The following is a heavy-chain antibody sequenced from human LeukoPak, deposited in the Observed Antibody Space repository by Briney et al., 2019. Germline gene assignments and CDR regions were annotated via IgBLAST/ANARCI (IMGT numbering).Heavy chain of an antibody. Sequence: PGGSLRLSCAASGFTFSSYGMHWVRQAPGKGLEWVAVIWYDGSNKYYADSVKGRFTISRDNSKNTLYLQMNSLRAEDTAVYYCARDIGATGSAGAFDIWGQGTMVTVSS. CDR2: IWYDGSNK. CDR1: GFTFSSYG. J-gene: IGHJ3*02. V-gene: IGHV3-33*01. CDR3: ARDIGATGSAGAFDI. D-gene: IGHD2-15*01.